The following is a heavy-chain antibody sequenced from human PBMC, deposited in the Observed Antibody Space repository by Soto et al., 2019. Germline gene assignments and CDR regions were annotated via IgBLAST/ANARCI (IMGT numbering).Heavy chain of an antibody. Sequence: QVQLQQWGAGLLKPSETLSLTCAVYGGSFSGYYWSWIRQPPGKGLEWIGEINHSRNTNYNPSLKSRLTRSVDTSKNQFSLKLSSVTAADTAVYYCARGLSIASAALRYWGQGTLVTVSS. CDR3: ARGLSIASAALRY. V-gene: IGHV4-34*01. J-gene: IGHJ4*02. D-gene: IGHD6-13*01. CDR2: INHSRNT. CDR1: GGSFSGYY.